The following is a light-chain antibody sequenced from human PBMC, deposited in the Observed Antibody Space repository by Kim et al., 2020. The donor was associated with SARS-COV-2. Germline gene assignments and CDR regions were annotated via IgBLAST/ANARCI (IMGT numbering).Light chain of an antibody. Sequence: SPGERGHLSCRARQSDNSIYLAWYQQKTGQAHRLLIYGSSSRATGIPDRFSGSGSGTDFALTISGLEPEDCAVYFCQQYDSSPYTFGQGTKLEI. CDR1: QSDNSIY. CDR3: QQYDSSPYT. J-gene: IGKJ2*01. V-gene: IGKV3-20*01. CDR2: GSS.